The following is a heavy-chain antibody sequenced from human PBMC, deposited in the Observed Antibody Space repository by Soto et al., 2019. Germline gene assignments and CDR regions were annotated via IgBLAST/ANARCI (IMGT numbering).Heavy chain of an antibody. J-gene: IGHJ6*02. V-gene: IGHV4-30-4*01. CDR2: IYYSGKT. CDR3: ASSSLDIMHV. CDR1: GGSISSGYYY. Sequence: PSETLSLTCSVSGGSISSGYYYWSWIRQPPGKGLEWIGNIYYSGKTYYNAFLKSRPIISIDTAKNQFYLEVRSVTATDTATYYCASSSLDIMHVCSRGTTVTVAS.